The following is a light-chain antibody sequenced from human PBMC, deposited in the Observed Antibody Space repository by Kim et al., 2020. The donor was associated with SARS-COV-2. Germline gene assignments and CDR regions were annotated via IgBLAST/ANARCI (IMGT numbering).Light chain of an antibody. J-gene: IGKJ2*01. Sequence: SASVGDRITITCRASQSISTYVNWYQQKPGKPPKLLIDGASTLQSGVPSRFSGRGSGTDSTLTITRLQPEDFATYYCQQSFSSPYTFGQGTKLEI. CDR1: QSISTY. V-gene: IGKV1-39*01. CDR2: GAS. CDR3: QQSFSSPYT.